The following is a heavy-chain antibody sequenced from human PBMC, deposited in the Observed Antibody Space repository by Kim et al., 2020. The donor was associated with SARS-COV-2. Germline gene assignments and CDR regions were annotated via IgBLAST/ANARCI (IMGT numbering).Heavy chain of an antibody. J-gene: IGHJ3*02. V-gene: IGHV4-39*02. CDR3: VADGAGAYTFDI. Sequence: YYDPSLKSRVTISLDTSKNHFSLKMGSVTAADTAVYFCVADGAGAYTFDIWGQGTVVTVSS. D-gene: IGHD2-8*02.